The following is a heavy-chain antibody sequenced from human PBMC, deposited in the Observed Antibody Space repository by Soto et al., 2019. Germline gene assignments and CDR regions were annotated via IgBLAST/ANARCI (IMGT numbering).Heavy chain of an antibody. CDR3: ARYIPGVSYYGMDV. D-gene: IGHD2-2*01. V-gene: IGHV3-23*01. CDR1: GFTFSSYA. J-gene: IGHJ6*02. Sequence: EVQLLESGGGLVQPGGSLRLSCAASGFTFSSYAMKWVRQAPGKGLEWVSLIGESGTPTYYADSVKGRFTISRDNSGNPLFLEMYSLRAEDTAVYYCARYIPGVSYYGMDVWGQGTTVTVSS. CDR2: IGESGTPT.